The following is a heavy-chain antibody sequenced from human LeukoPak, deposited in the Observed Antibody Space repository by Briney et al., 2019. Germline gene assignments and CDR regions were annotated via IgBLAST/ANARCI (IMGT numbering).Heavy chain of an antibody. Sequence: PGGSLRLSCAASGFTFSSYAMSWVRQAPGKGLEWVSGISGSGGSTDYADSVKGRFTISRDNSKNTLYLQMNSLRAEDTAVYYCGKDSSFYSSSPMNYWGQGTLVTVPS. CDR3: GKDSSFYSSSPMNY. J-gene: IGHJ4*02. CDR1: GFTFSSYA. D-gene: IGHD6-13*01. CDR2: ISGSGGST. V-gene: IGHV3-23*01.